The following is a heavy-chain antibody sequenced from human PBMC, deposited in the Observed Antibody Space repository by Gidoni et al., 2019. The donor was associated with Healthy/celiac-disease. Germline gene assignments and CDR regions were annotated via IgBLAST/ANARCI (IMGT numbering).Heavy chain of an antibody. D-gene: IGHD4-17*01. CDR2: INPSGGRT. CDR1: GYTVTSYY. Sequence: QVQLVQSGAKVQQPGASVKVYCKASGYTVTSYYMHWVRQAPGQGLEWMGIINPSGGRTSYEQKFQGRVTMTRDTYTSTVYMEMSSLRYEDTAGYYCARDRDGDYYFDYWGQGTLVTVSS. J-gene: IGHJ4*02. V-gene: IGHV1-46*01. CDR3: ARDRDGDYYFDY.